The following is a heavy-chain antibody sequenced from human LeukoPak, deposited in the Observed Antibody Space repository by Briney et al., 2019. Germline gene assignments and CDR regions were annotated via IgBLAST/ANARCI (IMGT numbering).Heavy chain of an antibody. Sequence: GGSLRLSCAASGFTFSAYNMNWVRQAPGKGLEWVSSIHITSDWVYYADSVKGRFTISRDSAKNSLYLQMNSLRAEDTAVYYCAKHHCSSTSCYRVFDFWGQGTLVTVSS. CDR3: AKHHCSSTSCYRVFDF. V-gene: IGHV3-21*04. J-gene: IGHJ4*02. D-gene: IGHD2-2*02. CDR2: IHITSDWV. CDR1: GFTFSAYN.